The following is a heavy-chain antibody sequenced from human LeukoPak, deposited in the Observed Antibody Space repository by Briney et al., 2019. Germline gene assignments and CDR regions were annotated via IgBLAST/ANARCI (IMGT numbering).Heavy chain of an antibody. CDR2: INPNSGGT. J-gene: IGHJ6*02. CDR1: GYTFNGYY. CDR3: ARDRKTTTIWLEEYYYYGMDV. V-gene: IGHV1-2*02. Sequence: ASVKVSCKASGYTFNGYYMHWVGQAPGQGLEWMGWINPNSGGTDYAQKFQGRVTMTRDTSISTAYMELSRLRSDDTAVYYCARDRKTTTIWLEEYYYYGMDVWGQETTVTVSS. D-gene: IGHD3-10*01.